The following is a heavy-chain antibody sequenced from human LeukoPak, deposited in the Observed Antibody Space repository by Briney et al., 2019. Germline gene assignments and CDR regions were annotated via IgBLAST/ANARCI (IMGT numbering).Heavy chain of an antibody. V-gene: IGHV3-7*01. Sequence: SGGSLRLSCAASGFTFSRYWMSWVRQPPGKGLEWVANIKQEGSEKYYVDSVKRRFNISRDNAKNSLYRQMNGLRAEDTAVYDCARQGGSFFSFSTFFDYWGQGTLVTVSS. CDR1: GFTFSRYW. CDR2: IKQEGSEK. D-gene: IGHD1-26*01. J-gene: IGHJ4*02. CDR3: ARQGGSFFSFSTFFDY.